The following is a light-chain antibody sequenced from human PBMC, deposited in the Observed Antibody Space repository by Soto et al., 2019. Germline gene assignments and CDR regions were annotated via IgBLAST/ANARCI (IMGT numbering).Light chain of an antibody. J-gene: IGLJ1*01. Sequence: QAVVTQESSLTVSPGGTVTLTCDSSIDTVTTSHWPYWFQQKPGQAPKTLIYDTTNRHSWTPARFSGSLLGGKAALTLSGAQPEDEAEYYCLLSYNGPYVFGTGTKLTVL. CDR2: DTT. CDR3: LLSYNGPYV. CDR1: IDTVTTSHW. V-gene: IGLV7-46*01.